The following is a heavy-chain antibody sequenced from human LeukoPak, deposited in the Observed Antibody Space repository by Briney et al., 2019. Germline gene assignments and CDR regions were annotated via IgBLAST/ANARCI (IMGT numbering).Heavy chain of an antibody. V-gene: IGHV4-39*07. CDR1: GGSISTSNYY. D-gene: IGHD6-19*01. CDR3: ARDYSSGWYLWDY. CDR2: IYYSGST. J-gene: IGHJ4*02. Sequence: PSETLSLTCTVSGGSISTSNYYWGWIRRPPGKGLEWIGSIYYSGSTYYNPSLKSRVTISVDTSKNQFSLKLSSVTAADTAVYYCARDYSSGWYLWDYWGQGTLVTVSS.